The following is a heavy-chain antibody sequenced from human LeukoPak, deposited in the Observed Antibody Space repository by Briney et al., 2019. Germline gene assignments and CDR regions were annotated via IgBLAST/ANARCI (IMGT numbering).Heavy chain of an antibody. CDR2: ISAYNGNT. CDR1: GYTFTSYG. CDR3: ARDRYGSGSSYNWFDP. Sequence: ASVKVSCTASGYTFTSYGISWVRQAPGQGLEWMGWISAYNGNTNYAQRLQGRVTMTTDTSTSTAYMELRSLRSDDTAVYYCARDRYGSGSSYNWFDPWGQGTLVTVSS. J-gene: IGHJ5*02. D-gene: IGHD3-10*01. V-gene: IGHV1-18*01.